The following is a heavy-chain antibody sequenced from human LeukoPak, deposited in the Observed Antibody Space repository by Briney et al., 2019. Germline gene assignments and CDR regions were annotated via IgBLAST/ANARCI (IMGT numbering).Heavy chain of an antibody. J-gene: IGHJ4*02. CDR1: GFTFSSYA. CDR2: ISGSGGST. V-gene: IGHV3-23*01. D-gene: IGHD4-17*01. Sequence: GGSLRLSCAASGFTFSSYAMSWVRQAPGKGLEWVSAISGSGGSTYYADSVKGRFTISRDNSKNTLYLQMNSLRAEDTAVYYCAVPHGDYGNVFDYWGQGTLVTVSS. CDR3: AVPHGDYGNVFDY.